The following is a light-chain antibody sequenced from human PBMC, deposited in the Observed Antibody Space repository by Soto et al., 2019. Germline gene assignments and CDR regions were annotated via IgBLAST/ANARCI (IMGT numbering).Light chain of an antibody. CDR2: GAS. Sequence: DIQLTQSPSFLSASVGGRVTITCRASQAISSHLAWYQQKPGKAPNLLIYGASTLQSGVPSRFSGSGSGTQFTLTISSLQPEDFATYYCQQANTFPQTFGGGTKVEIK. V-gene: IGKV1-9*01. J-gene: IGKJ4*01. CDR1: QAISSH. CDR3: QQANTFPQT.